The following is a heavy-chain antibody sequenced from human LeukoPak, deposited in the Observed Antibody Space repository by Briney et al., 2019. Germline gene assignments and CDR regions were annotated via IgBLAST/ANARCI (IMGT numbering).Heavy chain of an antibody. CDR3: AGSRMTPGEPPFDY. Sequence: SETLSLTCTVSGGSISTYYWSWIRQPPGKGLEWIGYIYYSGSTNYNPSLKSRVTISLDTSKNQFSLKLSSVTAADTAVYYCAGSRMTPGEPPFDYWGQGTLVTVSS. D-gene: IGHD1-1*01. J-gene: IGHJ4*02. V-gene: IGHV4-59*12. CDR2: IYYSGST. CDR1: GGSISTYY.